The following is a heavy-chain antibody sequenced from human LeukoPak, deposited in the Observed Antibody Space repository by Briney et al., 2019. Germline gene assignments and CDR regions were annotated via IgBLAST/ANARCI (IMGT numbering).Heavy chain of an antibody. Sequence: PSETLSLTCTVSGGSISSYYWSWIRQPPGKGLEWIGYIHYSGSTNYNPSLKSRVTISVDTSKNQFSLKLSSVTAADTAVYYCARALYDFWSGPPAGNWFDPWGQGTLVTVSP. CDR2: IHYSGST. CDR3: ARALYDFWSGPPAGNWFDP. J-gene: IGHJ5*02. D-gene: IGHD3-3*01. CDR1: GGSISSYY. V-gene: IGHV4-59*01.